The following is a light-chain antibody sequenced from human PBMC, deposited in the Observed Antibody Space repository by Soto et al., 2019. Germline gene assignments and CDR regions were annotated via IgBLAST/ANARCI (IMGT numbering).Light chain of an antibody. CDR3: QQYYDWPLVT. J-gene: IGKJ4*01. CDR1: QSISTN. CDR2: GAS. Sequence: IIMTQSPATLSVSPGERVTFSCRASQSISTNLAWYQQKPGQAPRLLIYGASTRDTHIPDRFSGTGSETEFTLSVSSLQSEDFAIYYCQQYYDWPLVTLGGGTKVDIK. V-gene: IGKV3-15*01.